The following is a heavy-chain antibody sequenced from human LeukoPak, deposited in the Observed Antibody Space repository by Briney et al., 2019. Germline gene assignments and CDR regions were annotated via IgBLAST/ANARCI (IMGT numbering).Heavy chain of an antibody. CDR1: GFTFSNYV. CDR2: IARDGSNK. Sequence: GGSLRLSCAASGFTFSNYVMQWVRQAPGKGLEWVALIARDGSNKYYADSVKGRFTISKENSKNTVYLQMNSLRPEDTAVYSCARSFFQWNYGSCLDSRGQGTLVTVSS. J-gene: IGHJ1*01. D-gene: IGHD1-7*01. CDR3: ARSFFQWNYGSCLDS. V-gene: IGHV3-30*03.